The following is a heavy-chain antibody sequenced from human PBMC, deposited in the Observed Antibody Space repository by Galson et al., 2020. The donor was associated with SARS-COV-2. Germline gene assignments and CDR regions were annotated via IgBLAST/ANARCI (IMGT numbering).Heavy chain of an antibody. J-gene: IGHJ4*02. V-gene: IGHV4-59*08. CDR2: IYYSGST. Sequence: ETSETLSLTCTVSGGSISSYFWSWIRQPPGKGLEWIGYIYYSGSTKYNPSLKSRVTMSVDTSKNQFSLKLSSVTAADTAVYYCARHSGSYFYFDYWGQGTLVTVSS. CDR3: ARHSGSYFYFDY. D-gene: IGHD1-26*01. CDR1: GGSISSYF.